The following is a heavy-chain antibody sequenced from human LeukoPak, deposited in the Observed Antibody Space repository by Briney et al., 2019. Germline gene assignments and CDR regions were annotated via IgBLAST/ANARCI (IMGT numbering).Heavy chain of an antibody. Sequence: PGGSLRLSCAASGFTLSNSAMSWVRQAPGKGLEWVSAISRSGDRTFYADSVKGRFTISRDSSIDTLFLEMNSLRAEDTAVYYCATVSDGWSGYWGQGTLVTVSS. D-gene: IGHD6-19*01. CDR1: GFTLSNSA. CDR2: ISRSGDRT. CDR3: ATVSDGWSGY. V-gene: IGHV3-23*01. J-gene: IGHJ4*02.